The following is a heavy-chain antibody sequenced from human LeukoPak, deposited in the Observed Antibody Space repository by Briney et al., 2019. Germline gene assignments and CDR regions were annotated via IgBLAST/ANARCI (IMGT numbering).Heavy chain of an antibody. CDR1: GFTFSSYW. CDR2: IYYSGST. V-gene: IGHV4-59*01. Sequence: GSLRLSCAASGFTFSSYWMSWIRQPPGKGLEWIGYIYYSGSTNYNPSLKSRVTISVDTSKNQFSLKLSSVTAADTAVYYCARGEGAGEQQLVDWFDPWGQGTLVTVSS. J-gene: IGHJ5*02. CDR3: ARGEGAGEQQLVDWFDP. D-gene: IGHD6-13*01.